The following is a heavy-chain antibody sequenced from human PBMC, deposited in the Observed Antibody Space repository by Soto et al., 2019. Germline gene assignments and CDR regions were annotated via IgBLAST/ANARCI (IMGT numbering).Heavy chain of an antibody. Sequence: ASVKVSCKASGGTFSSYAISWVRQAPGQGLEWMGGIIPIFVTANYAQKFQGRVTITADESTSTAYMELSSLRSEDTAVYYCARDYYDSSGRGYYFAYWGHGTLVTVSS. V-gene: IGHV1-69*13. D-gene: IGHD3-22*01. CDR2: IIPIFVTA. CDR3: ARDYYDSSGRGYYFAY. CDR1: GGTFSSYA. J-gene: IGHJ4*01.